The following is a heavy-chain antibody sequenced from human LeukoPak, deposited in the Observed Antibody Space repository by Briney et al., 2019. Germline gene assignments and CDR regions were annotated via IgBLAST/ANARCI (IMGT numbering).Heavy chain of an antibody. CDR3: ARARGYSGYDYQDY. D-gene: IGHD5-12*01. Sequence: QPGGSLRLSCAASGFTFSSYAMHWVRQAPGKGLEYVSAISSNGGSTYYANSVRGRFTISRDNSKNTLYLQMGSLRAEDMAVYYCARARGYSGYDYQDYWGQGTLVTVSS. V-gene: IGHV3-64*01. CDR2: ISSNGGST. CDR1: GFTFSSYA. J-gene: IGHJ4*02.